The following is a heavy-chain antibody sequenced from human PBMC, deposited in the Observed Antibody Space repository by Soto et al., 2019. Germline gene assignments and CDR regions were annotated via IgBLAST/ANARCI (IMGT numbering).Heavy chain of an antibody. CDR2: ISYDGSNK. Sequence: GGSLRLSCAASGFTFSSYGMHWVRQAPGKGLEWVAVISYDGSNKYYADSVKGRFTISRDYSKNSLYLQMNSLRAEDTAVYYCAKAGSYGSGSYYVEIDYWGQGTLVTVSS. CDR1: GFTFSSYG. D-gene: IGHD3-10*01. CDR3: AKAGSYGSGSYYVEIDY. J-gene: IGHJ4*02. V-gene: IGHV3-30*18.